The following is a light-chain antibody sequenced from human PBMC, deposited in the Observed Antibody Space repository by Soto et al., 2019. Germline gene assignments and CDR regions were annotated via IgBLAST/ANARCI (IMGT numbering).Light chain of an antibody. J-gene: IGKJ1*01. V-gene: IGKV1-39*01. Sequence: DIQVTQSPSSLSAFVGDRVTITCRTSQTIRNNLNWYQQQPGKAPNLLIYGASSLQSGVPSRFSGSGSGIDFTLTISSLQPEDFATYFCQQSSSAPLTFGQGTKV. CDR2: GAS. CDR1: QTIRNN. CDR3: QQSSSAPLT.